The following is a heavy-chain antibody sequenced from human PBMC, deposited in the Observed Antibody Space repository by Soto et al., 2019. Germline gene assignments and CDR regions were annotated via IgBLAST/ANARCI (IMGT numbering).Heavy chain of an antibody. CDR3: ARDNVLCDGGRCYGLPLDV. CDR1: GFTVSSKY. Sequence: GGSLRLSCAASGFTVSSKYMTWVLQAPGKGLEWVPLIQSGGTTYYADSVKGRFTISRDTSENTLHLQMDSLRVEDTAVYYCARDNVLCDGGRCYGLPLDVWGKATTVTVS. J-gene: IGHJ6*03. V-gene: IGHV3-66*01. D-gene: IGHD2-15*01. CDR2: IQSGGTT.